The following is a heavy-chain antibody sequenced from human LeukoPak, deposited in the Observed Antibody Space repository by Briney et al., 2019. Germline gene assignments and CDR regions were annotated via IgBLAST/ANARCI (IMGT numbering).Heavy chain of an antibody. Sequence: PSETLSLTCTVSGGSISSSSYYWGWIRQPPGKGLEWIGSIYYSGSTYYNPSLKSRVTISVDTSKNQFSLELSSVTAADTAVYYCARGAVAGTGRGVFVWGQGTLVTVSS. CDR2: IYYSGST. D-gene: IGHD6-19*01. J-gene: IGHJ4*02. CDR1: GGSISSSSYY. V-gene: IGHV4-39*07. CDR3: ARGAVAGTGRGVFV.